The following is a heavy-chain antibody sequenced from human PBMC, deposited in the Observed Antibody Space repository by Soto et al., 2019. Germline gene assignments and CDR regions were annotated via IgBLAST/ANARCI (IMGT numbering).Heavy chain of an antibody. CDR3: AREAKRSTGYSSDTTFDY. Sequence: PGESLKISCEGSGYSFTTYWIAWVRQMPGKGLEWMGRIDPSDSYTNYSPSFQGHVTISADKSISTAYLQWSSLKASDTAMYYCAREAKRSTGYSSDTTFDYWGQGTLVTVSS. V-gene: IGHV5-10-1*01. D-gene: IGHD6-25*01. CDR2: IDPSDSYT. J-gene: IGHJ4*02. CDR1: GYSFTTYW.